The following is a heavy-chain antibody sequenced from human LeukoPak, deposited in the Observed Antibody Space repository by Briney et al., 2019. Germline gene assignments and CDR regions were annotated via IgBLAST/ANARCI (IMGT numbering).Heavy chain of an antibody. J-gene: IGHJ5*02. CDR2: IYSGGST. CDR3: ARERYDILTGYEGGFDP. CDR1: GFTFSSYG. Sequence: GGSLRLSCAASGFTFSSYGMHWVRQAPGKGLEWVSVIYSGGSTYYADSVKGRFAISRDNSKNTLYLQMNSLRAEDTAVYYCARERYDILTGYEGGFDPWGQGTLVTVSS. V-gene: IGHV3-NL1*01. D-gene: IGHD3-9*01.